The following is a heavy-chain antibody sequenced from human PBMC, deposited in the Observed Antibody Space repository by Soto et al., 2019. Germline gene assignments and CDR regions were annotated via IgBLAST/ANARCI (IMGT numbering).Heavy chain of an antibody. D-gene: IGHD3-22*01. CDR1: GFSFSSKW. J-gene: IGHJ5*02. CDR2: INPDGSEK. CDR3: AYSSAYAYFFDP. Sequence: GGSLRLSCAASGFSFSSKWMTWVRQAPGKGLEWVANINPDGSEKQYVDSVRGRFTISRDNAKNSLYLQMNSLRAEDTAVYFWAYSSAYAYFFDPWGQGTRVTVSS. V-gene: IGHV3-7*01.